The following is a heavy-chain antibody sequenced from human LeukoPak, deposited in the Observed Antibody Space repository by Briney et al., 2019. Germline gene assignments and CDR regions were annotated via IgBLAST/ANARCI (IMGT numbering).Heavy chain of an antibody. CDR3: ARRESSRDGYTSLYYFDY. V-gene: IGHV4-34*01. CDR2: INHSGST. Sequence: SETLSLTCAVYGGSFSGYYWSWIRQPPGKGLEWIGEINHSGSTNYNPSLKSRVTISVDTSKNQFSLKLSSVTAADTAVYYCARRESSRDGYTSLYYFDYWGQGTLVTVSS. CDR1: GGSFSGYY. J-gene: IGHJ4*02. D-gene: IGHD5-24*01.